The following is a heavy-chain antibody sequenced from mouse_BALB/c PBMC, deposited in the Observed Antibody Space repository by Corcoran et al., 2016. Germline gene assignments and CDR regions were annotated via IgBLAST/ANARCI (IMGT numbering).Heavy chain of an antibody. D-gene: IGHD2-4*01. CDR2: INTHSGVP. V-gene: IGHV9-4*02. CDR1: GYTFTTAG. CDR3: ARGCYDYDAIYAMDY. J-gene: IGHJ4*01. Sequence: QIQLVQSGPELKKPGETVRISCKASGYTFTTAGMQWVQKMPGKGLKWIGWINTHSGVPKYAEDFKGRFAFSLETSASTAYLQISNLKNEDTATYFCARGCYDYDAIYAMDYWGQGTSVTVSS.